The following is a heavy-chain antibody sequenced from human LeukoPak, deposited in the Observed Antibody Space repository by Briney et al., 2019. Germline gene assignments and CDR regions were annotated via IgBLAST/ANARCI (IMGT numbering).Heavy chain of an antibody. CDR2: INPNTGGT. V-gene: IGHV1-2*02. Sequence: ASVKVSSKASGYTFTVYSIHWVRQAPGQGLEYMGWINPNTGGTSYAQKFQGRVTMTRDTSITTVYMELSRLRSDDTAIYYCARDRGDYDYILWGQGSLVTVSS. CDR3: ARDRGDYDYIL. D-gene: IGHD3-16*01. J-gene: IGHJ4*02. CDR1: GYTFTVYS.